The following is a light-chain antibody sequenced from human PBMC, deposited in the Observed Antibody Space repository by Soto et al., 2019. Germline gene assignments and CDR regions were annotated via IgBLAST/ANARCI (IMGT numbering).Light chain of an antibody. J-gene: IGLJ1*01. CDR1: SNDVGFYTL. Sequence: QSALIQPVSVSGSPGQSSSLSCTGTSNDVGFYTLVSWYHHHPGKAPQLIIYENNKRPSGVSHRFSGSKSGNTASLTISGLQAEDEADYFCCSYAGSVTLFVFGTGTKVTV. CDR2: ENN. CDR3: CSYAGSVTLFV. V-gene: IGLV2-23*01.